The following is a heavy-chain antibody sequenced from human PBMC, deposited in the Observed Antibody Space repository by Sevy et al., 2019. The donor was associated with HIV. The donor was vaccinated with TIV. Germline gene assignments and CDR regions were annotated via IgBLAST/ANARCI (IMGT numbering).Heavy chain of an antibody. Sequence: GGSLRLSCAASGFTFSTYNMNWVRQAPGKGLEWVSSIWSSSSYIYYADSVKGRFTISKDNAKNSLYLQMNSLKVEDTAVYYCARDRTYGSFIDYWGQGTLVTVSS. J-gene: IGHJ4*02. D-gene: IGHD3-10*01. CDR3: ARDRTYGSFIDY. CDR2: IWSSSSYI. CDR1: GFTFSTYN. V-gene: IGHV3-21*01.